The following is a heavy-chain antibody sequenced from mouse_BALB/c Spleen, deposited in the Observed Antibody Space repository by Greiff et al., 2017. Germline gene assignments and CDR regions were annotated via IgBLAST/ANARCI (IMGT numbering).Heavy chain of an antibody. J-gene: IGHJ4*01. V-gene: IGHV1S137*01. CDR1: GYTFTEYA. CDR3: ARSRDYAMDY. CDR2: ISTYYGNA. Sequence: VMLVESGAELVRPGVSVKISCKASGYTFTEYAMHWVKQSPAKSLEWIGVISTYYGNASYNQKFKSKATMTVDKSSSTAYMELARLTSEDSAIYYYARSRDYAMDYWGQGTSVTVSS.